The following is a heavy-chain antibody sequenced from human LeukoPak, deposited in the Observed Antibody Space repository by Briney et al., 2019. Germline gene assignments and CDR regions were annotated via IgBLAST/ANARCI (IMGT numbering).Heavy chain of an antibody. CDR1: GLTFSSYA. Sequence: GGSLRLSCAASGLTFSSYAMTWVRQAPEKGLEWVSGISGSGVGTYYADSVRGRFTIFRDTSMNTLFLQMNSLGAEDTAVYYCAKGAAAGKVDWFDPWGQGTLVTVSS. CDR2: ISGSGVGT. CDR3: AKGAAAGKVDWFDP. J-gene: IGHJ5*02. V-gene: IGHV3-23*01. D-gene: IGHD6-13*01.